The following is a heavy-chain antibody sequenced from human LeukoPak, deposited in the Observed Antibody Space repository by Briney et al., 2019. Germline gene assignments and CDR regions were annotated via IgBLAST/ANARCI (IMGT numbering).Heavy chain of an antibody. CDR3: AKPPRQLYCSGGSCYIPFDY. Sequence: GGSLRLSCAASGFTFSNSAMNWVRQAPGKGLEWVSAISGSGGSTYYADSVKGRFTISRDNSKNTLYLQMNSLRAGDTAVYYCAKPPRQLYCSGGSCYIPFDYWGQGTLVTVSS. V-gene: IGHV3-23*01. J-gene: IGHJ4*02. D-gene: IGHD2-15*01. CDR1: GFTFSNSA. CDR2: ISGSGGST.